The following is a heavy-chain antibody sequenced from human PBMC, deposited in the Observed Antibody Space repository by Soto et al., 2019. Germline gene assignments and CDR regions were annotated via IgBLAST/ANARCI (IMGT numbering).Heavy chain of an antibody. Sequence: GGSLRLSCAASGFTFILYAMSWVRQAPGKGLEWVSAISGSGGSTYYADSVKGRFTISRDNSKNTLYLQMNSLRAEDTAVYYCAKTLGAEAARPDFDYWGQGTLVTVSS. D-gene: IGHD6-6*01. CDR1: GFTFILYA. V-gene: IGHV3-23*01. CDR2: ISGSGGST. J-gene: IGHJ4*02. CDR3: AKTLGAEAARPDFDY.